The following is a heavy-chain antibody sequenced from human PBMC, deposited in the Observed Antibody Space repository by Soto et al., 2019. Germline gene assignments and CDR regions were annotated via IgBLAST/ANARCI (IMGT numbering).Heavy chain of an antibody. J-gene: IGHJ4*02. CDR3: AKEGNISFSSGYYLWVFDY. D-gene: IGHD3-22*01. CDR1: GFTFSSYG. CDR2: ISYDGSNK. Sequence: QVQLVESGGGVVQPGRSLRLSCAASGFTFSSYGMHWVRQAPGKGLEWVAVISYDGSNKYYADSVKGRFTISRDNSKNPLYLQMNSLRAEDTAVYYCAKEGNISFSSGYYLWVFDYWGQGTLVTVSS. V-gene: IGHV3-30*18.